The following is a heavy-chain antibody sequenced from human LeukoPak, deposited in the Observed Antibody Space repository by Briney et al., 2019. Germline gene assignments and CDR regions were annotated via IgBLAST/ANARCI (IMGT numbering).Heavy chain of an antibody. V-gene: IGHV3-21*05. CDR1: GFTFSTYW. D-gene: IGHD3-22*01. CDR3: AREIHSTGYYYAGGYMDV. Sequence: GGSLRLSCAASGFTFSTYWMSWVRQAPGRGLEWISFFSSGDTNIKYADSVKGRFTISRDNAKNSLYLQMNSLRAEDTAVYFCAREIHSTGYYYAGGYMDVWGEGTTVTVSS. CDR2: FSSGDTNI. J-gene: IGHJ6*03.